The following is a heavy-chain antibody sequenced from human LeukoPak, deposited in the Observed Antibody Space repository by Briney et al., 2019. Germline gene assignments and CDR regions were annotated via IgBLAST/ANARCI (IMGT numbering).Heavy chain of an antibody. D-gene: IGHD6-19*01. CDR3: ARSDNSDALDAFDI. Sequence: KPSETLSLTWTVSGYSISSGYYWGWIRQPPGKGLEWIGSIYHSGSTYYNPSLKRRVTISVDTSKNQFSLKLSSVTAADTAVYYWARSDNSDALDAFDIWGQGTMVTVSS. CDR2: IYHSGST. J-gene: IGHJ3*02. CDR1: GYSISSGYY. V-gene: IGHV4-38-2*02.